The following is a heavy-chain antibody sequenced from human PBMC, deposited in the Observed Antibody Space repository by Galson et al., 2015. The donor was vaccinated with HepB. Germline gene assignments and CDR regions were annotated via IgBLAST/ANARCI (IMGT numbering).Heavy chain of an antibody. J-gene: IGHJ4*02. V-gene: IGHV3-7*03. Sequence: SLRLSCAVSGFTFSRYWMSWVRQAPGKGLEWVANIRKDGGETYYGDSVKGRFTISRDNAKTSLYLQMHSLTAEDTAVYFCVSCGDSYEADYFDYWGQGNLVTVSS. CDR3: VSCGDSYEADYFDY. CDR2: IRKDGGET. CDR1: GFTFSRYW. D-gene: IGHD5-18*01.